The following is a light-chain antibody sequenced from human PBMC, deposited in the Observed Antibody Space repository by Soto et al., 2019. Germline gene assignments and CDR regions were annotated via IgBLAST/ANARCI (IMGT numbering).Light chain of an antibody. CDR1: SGHSSYA. CDR3: QTWGTGIRV. Sequence: QLVLTQSPSASASLGAWVKLTCTLSSGHSSYAIAWHQQRPEKGPRYLMKLNSDGSHSKGDGIPDRFSVSSSGAERYLTISSLQSEDEADYYCQTWGTGIRVFGGGTKLTVL. CDR2: LNSDGSH. V-gene: IGLV4-69*02. J-gene: IGLJ3*02.